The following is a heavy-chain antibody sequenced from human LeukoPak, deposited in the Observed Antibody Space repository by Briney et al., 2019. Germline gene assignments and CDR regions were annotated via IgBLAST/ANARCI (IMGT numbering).Heavy chain of an antibody. CDR1: GGSISSYY. CDR3: ARQPLSGGNWFDP. J-gene: IGHJ5*02. Sequence: ASETLSLTCTVSGGSISSYYWSWIRQPPGKGLEWIGYIYYSGSTNYNPSLKSRVTISVDTSKNQFSLELSSVTAADTAVYYCARQPLSGGNWFDPWGQGTLVTVSS. CDR2: IYYSGST. D-gene: IGHD2-2*01. V-gene: IGHV4-59*08.